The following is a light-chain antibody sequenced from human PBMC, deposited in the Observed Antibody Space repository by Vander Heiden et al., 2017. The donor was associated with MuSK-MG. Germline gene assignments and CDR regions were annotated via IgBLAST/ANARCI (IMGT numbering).Light chain of an antibody. Sequence: SYQLTQPPSVSVSPVPTARITCSGHELSNQFAFWYQQRPGHAPLWLISKDTERPSGIPERFSGSTSGTTVNLSITGVQAEDEADYYCQSTDTTGTYVVFGEGTKLTVL. CDR3: QSTDTTGTYVV. CDR1: ELSNQF. CDR2: KDT. J-gene: IGLJ2*01. V-gene: IGLV3-25*03.